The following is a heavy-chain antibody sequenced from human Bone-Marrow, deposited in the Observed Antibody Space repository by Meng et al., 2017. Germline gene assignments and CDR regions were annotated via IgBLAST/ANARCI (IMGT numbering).Heavy chain of an antibody. CDR1: GYTFTSYA. V-gene: IGHV1-3*02. CDR3: ARGRYSSGLLDY. Sequence: ASVKVSCKASGYTFTSYAMHWVRQAPGQRLEWMGWSNAGNGNTKYSQEFQGRVTITGDTSASTAYMELSSLRSEDMAVYYCARGRYSSGLLDYWGQGTLVTVSS. J-gene: IGHJ4*02. CDR2: SNAGNGNT. D-gene: IGHD6-19*01.